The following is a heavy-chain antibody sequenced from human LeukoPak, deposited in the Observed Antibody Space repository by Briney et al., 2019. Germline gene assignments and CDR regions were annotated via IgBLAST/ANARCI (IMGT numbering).Heavy chain of an antibody. V-gene: IGHV4-59*01. Sequence: SETLTLTCTVSGGSISSYYWSWIRQPPGKGLEWIGYISYSGGTNYKPSLKSRVTISVDTSKNQFSPKLTSVTAADTAVYYCARDTGVATSGSPVGYWGQGTLFSVSS. CDR3: ARDTGVATSGSPVGY. D-gene: IGHD6-13*01. CDR1: GGSISSYY. J-gene: IGHJ4*02. CDR2: ISYSGGT.